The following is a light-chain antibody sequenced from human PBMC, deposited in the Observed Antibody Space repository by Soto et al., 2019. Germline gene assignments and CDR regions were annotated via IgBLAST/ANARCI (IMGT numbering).Light chain of an antibody. J-gene: IGKJ5*01. CDR3: QQYNILLLS. CDR1: QSVSSY. Sequence: TVSLCHKQGAARYCRASQSVSSYLAWYQHKPGQAPRLLIYGASSRATGIPVRFSGSGSGTEFTLTICILQSEDFALYCCQQYNILLLSFGHGTRLEI. CDR2: GAS. V-gene: IGKV3-15*01.